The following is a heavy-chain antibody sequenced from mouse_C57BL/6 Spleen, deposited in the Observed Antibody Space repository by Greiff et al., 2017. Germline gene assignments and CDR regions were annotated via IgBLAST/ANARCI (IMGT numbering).Heavy chain of an antibody. CDR3: AREGTGRDY. J-gene: IGHJ2*01. Sequence: VNVVESGPELVKPGASVKISCKASGYAFSSSWMNWVKQRPGKGLEWIGRIYPGDGDTNYNGKFKGKATLTADKSSSTAYMQLSSLTSEDSAVYFCAREGTGRDYWGQGTTLTVSS. CDR2: IYPGDGDT. CDR1: GYAFSSSW. D-gene: IGHD4-1*01. V-gene: IGHV1-82*01.